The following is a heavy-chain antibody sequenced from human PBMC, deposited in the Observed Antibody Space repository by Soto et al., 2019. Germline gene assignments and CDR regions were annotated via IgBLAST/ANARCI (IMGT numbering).Heavy chain of an antibody. D-gene: IGHD4-4*01. CDR2: ISFDGSNK. V-gene: IGHV3-30-3*01. CDR3: ARDDYSSAYYYGMDV. CDR1: GFTFSSYA. Sequence: SGGSLRLSCAASGFTFSSYAMHWVRQAPGKGLEWVAVISFDGSNKYYSDSVKGRFTISRDISKNTLYLQMNSLRAEDTAVYYCARDDYSSAYYYGMDVWGQGTTVTVSS. J-gene: IGHJ6*02.